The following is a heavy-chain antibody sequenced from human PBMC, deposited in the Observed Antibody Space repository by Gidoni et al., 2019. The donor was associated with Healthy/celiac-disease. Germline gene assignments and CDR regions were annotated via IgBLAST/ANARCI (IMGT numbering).Heavy chain of an antibody. CDR1: GFTFSGSA. V-gene: IGHV3-73*01. J-gene: IGHJ6*02. CDR2: IRSKANSYAT. CDR3: TRLSASGYSSGWSPPEYYGMDV. Sequence: EVQLVESGGGLVQPGGSLQLSCAASGFTFSGSAMHWVRQASGNGLEWVGRIRSKANSYATAYAASVKGRFTISRDDSKNTAYLQMNSLKTEDTAVYYCTRLSASGYSSGWSPPEYYGMDVWGQGTTVTVSS. D-gene: IGHD6-19*01.